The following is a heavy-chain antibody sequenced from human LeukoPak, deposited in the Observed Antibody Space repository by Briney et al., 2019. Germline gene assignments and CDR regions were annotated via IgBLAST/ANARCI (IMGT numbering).Heavy chain of an antibody. CDR3: ARGRGSLTY. Sequence: SETLSLTCTVSGGSINLYYWSWIRQPPGKGLEWIGYFYDTRSPKYNPSLERRVTISVDMSRKQFSLNISSVTTADTAVYYRARGRGSLTYWGQGTLATVSS. CDR2: FYDTRSP. J-gene: IGHJ4*02. CDR1: GGSINLYY. D-gene: IGHD3-10*01. V-gene: IGHV4-59*01.